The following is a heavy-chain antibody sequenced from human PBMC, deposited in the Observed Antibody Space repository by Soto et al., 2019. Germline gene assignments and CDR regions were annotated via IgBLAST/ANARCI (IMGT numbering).Heavy chain of an antibody. V-gene: IGHV3-30-3*01. J-gene: IGHJ4*02. CDR3: ARAPYNWNVLDY. D-gene: IGHD1-20*01. CDR1: GFTFISYA. CDR2: ISYDGSNK. Sequence: GWSLRLSCASSGFTFISYAMHWVRQAPGKGLEWVAVISYDGSNKYYADSVKGRFTISRDNSKNTLYLQMNSLRAEDTAVYYCARAPYNWNVLDYWGQGTLVTVSS.